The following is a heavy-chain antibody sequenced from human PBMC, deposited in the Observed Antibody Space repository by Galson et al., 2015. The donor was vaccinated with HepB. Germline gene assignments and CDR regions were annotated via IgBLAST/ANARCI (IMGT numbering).Heavy chain of an antibody. CDR3: ARDARVKQWLMNYYYYMDV. J-gene: IGHJ6*03. V-gene: IGHV3-21*01. D-gene: IGHD6-19*01. CDR2: ISSSSSYI. CDR1: GFTFSSYS. Sequence: SLRLSCAASGFTFSSYSMNWVRQAPGKGLEWVSSISSSSSYIYYADSVKGRFTISRDNAKNSLYLQMNSLRAEDTAVYYCARDARVKQWLMNYYYYMDVWGKGTTVTVSS.